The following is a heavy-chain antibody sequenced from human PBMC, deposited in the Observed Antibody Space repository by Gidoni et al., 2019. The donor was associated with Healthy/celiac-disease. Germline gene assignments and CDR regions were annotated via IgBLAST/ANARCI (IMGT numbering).Heavy chain of an antibody. CDR1: GGSISSYY. CDR3: ARDPSLGLEPYFDY. V-gene: IGHV4-59*01. Sequence: QLHLPESAPALVKPSLTLSLTFTVPGGSISSYYWSWIRQPPGKGLEWIGYIYYSGSTNYNPSLKSRVTISVDTSKNQFSLKLSSVTAADTAVYYCARDPSLGLEPYFDYWGQGTLVTVSS. CDR2: IYYSGST. J-gene: IGHJ4*02. D-gene: IGHD1-1*01.